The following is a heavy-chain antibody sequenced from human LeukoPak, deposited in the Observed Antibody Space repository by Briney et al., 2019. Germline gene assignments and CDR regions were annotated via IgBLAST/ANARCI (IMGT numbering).Heavy chain of an antibody. J-gene: IGHJ6*03. V-gene: IGHV7-4-1*02. CDR1: GYIFTNYA. CDR2: INTNTGNP. CDR3: AKAVWGYNYYMDV. D-gene: IGHD1-26*01. Sequence: ASVKVSCEASGYIFTNYAINWVRQAPGQGLEWMGWINTNTGNPTYAQGFTGRFVFSLDTSVSTAYLQISSLKAEDTAVYYCAKAVWGYNYYMDVWGKGTTVTVSS.